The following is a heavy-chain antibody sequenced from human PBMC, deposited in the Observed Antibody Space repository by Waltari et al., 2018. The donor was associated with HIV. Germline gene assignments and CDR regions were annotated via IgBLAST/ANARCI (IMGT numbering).Heavy chain of an antibody. CDR1: GFTFSSYA. CDR2: ISYDGSNK. Sequence: QVQLVESGGGVVQPGRSLRLSCAASGFTFSSYAMHWGSQAPGKGLEWVAVISYDGSNKYYADSVKGRFTISRDNSKNTLYLQMNSLRAEDTAVYYCARVRIAAAGPDYWGQGTLVTVSS. J-gene: IGHJ4*02. D-gene: IGHD6-13*01. CDR3: ARVRIAAAGPDY. V-gene: IGHV3-30-3*01.